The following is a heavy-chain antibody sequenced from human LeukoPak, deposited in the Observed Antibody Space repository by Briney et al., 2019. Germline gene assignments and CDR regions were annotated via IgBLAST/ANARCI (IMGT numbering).Heavy chain of an antibody. CDR3: AKDRGDYGNLRGFDY. CDR1: GFTFSTYA. CDR2: ISGRGGST. J-gene: IGHJ4*02. V-gene: IGHV3-23*01. Sequence: GGSLRLSCAASGFTFSTYALSWVRQAPGRGLEWVSGISGRGGSTYNADSVEGRFTISRDNSKNTLYLEMNSLRAEDTAVYYCAKDRGDYGNLRGFDYWGQGTLVTVSS. D-gene: IGHD4-11*01.